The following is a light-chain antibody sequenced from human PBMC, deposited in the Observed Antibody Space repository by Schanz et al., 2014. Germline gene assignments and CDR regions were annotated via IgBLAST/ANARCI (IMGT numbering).Light chain of an antibody. CDR1: SSDVGSYNH. Sequence: QSVLTQPASVSGSPGQSITISCTGTSSDVGSYNHVSWYQQYPGKAPKLIIYEATKWPSGISNRFSGSKSGNTASLTISGLQGEEEGDYYCCSYAGSYTWVFGGGTKLTVL. CDR2: EAT. V-gene: IGLV2-23*01. J-gene: IGLJ3*02. CDR3: CSYAGSYTWV.